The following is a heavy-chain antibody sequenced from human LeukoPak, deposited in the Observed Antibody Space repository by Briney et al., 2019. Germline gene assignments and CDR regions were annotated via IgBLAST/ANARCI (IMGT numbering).Heavy chain of an antibody. CDR3: ARGHGTYDSSGYTGYYFDY. CDR2: IYYSGST. V-gene: IGHV4-59*01. Sequence: SEALSRTGTVSGGSSSSYYWGWIRQPPGNGLEGMGYIYYSGSTNYHPFLKRRVTISVDTSKNQFSLKLSSVTAADTAVYYCARGHGTYDSSGYTGYYFDYWGQGTLVTVSS. CDR1: GGSSSSYY. J-gene: IGHJ4*02. D-gene: IGHD3-22*01.